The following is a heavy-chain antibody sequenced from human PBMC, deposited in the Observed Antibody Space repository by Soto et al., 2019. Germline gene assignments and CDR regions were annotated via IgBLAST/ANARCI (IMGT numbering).Heavy chain of an antibody. J-gene: IGHJ5*02. CDR1: GGSISSGGYY. CDR3: ARDFQYGDDGIWFDP. Sequence: SETLSLTCTVSGGSISSGGYYWSWIRQHPGKGLEWIGYIYYSGSTYYNPSLKSRVTISVDTSKNQFSLKLSSVTAEDTALYHCARDFQYGDDGIWFDPWGQGTPVTVSS. V-gene: IGHV4-31*03. D-gene: IGHD4-17*01. CDR2: IYYSGST.